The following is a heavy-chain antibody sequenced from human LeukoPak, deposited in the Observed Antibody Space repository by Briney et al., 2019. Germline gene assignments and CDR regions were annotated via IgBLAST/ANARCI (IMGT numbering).Heavy chain of an antibody. D-gene: IGHD2-2*02. J-gene: IGHJ6*02. CDR2: IYTSGSI. V-gene: IGHV4-4*07. CDR3: ARDRGYCSSTSCYTVWYYYYYGMDV. CDR1: GGSISSYY. Sequence: PSETLSLTCTVSGGSISSYYWSWIRQPAGKGLEWIGRIYTSGSINYNPSLKSRVTMSVDTSKNQFSLKLSSVTAADTAVYYCARDRGYCSSTSCYTVWYYYYYGMDVWGQGTTVTVSS.